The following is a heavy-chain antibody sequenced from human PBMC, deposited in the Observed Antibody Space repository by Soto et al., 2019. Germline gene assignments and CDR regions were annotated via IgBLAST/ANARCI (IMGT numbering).Heavy chain of an antibody. D-gene: IGHD4-17*01. V-gene: IGHV4-59*01. J-gene: IGHJ3*02. CDR3: ARENIRLDAFDI. Sequence: NPSETLSLTCTVSGGSIRNFYWTWLRQSPGKGLEWIGYIYDRGYTSYNPSLKSRLSMSIDTSKNQFSLNLTSMTAADTAVFYCARENIRLDAFDIWGQGIRVTVSS. CDR2: IYDRGYT. CDR1: GGSIRNFY.